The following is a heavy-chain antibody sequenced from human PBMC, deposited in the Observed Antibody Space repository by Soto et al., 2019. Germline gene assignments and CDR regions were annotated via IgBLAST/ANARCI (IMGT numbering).Heavy chain of an antibody. CDR2: INPYSGGA. V-gene: IGHV1-2*02. D-gene: IGHD3-10*01. J-gene: IGHJ5*02. CDR1: GYSFTGYF. Sequence: ASVKGSCKASGYSFTGYFRHWVRQAPGQGLEWMGWINPYSGGADYAQSFQGRVTMTRDTYISTVYMELSRRRFDDTAVYYCARVIRGAYYNSPLDTWGQGTVVTVSS. CDR3: ARVIRGAYYNSPLDT.